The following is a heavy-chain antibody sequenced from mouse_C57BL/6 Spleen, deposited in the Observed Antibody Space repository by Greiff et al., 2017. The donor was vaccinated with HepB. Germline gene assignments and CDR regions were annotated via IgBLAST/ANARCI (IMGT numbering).Heavy chain of an antibody. Sequence: DVHLVESGGDLVKPGGSLKLSCAASGFTFSSYGMSWVRQTPDKRLEWVATISSGGSYTYYPDSVKGRFTISRDNAKNTLYLQMSSLKSEDTAMYYCARQGITTVVATSNYYAMDYWGQGTSVTVSS. CDR1: GFTFSSYG. CDR2: ISSGGSYT. CDR3: ARQGITTVVATSNYYAMDY. D-gene: IGHD1-1*01. V-gene: IGHV5-6*01. J-gene: IGHJ4*01.